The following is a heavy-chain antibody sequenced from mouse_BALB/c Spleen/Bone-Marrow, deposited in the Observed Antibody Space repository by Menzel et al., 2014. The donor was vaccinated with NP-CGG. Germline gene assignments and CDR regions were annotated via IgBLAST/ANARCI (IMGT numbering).Heavy chain of an antibody. V-gene: IGHV5-9-2*01. CDR2: ISGGGSYT. CDR1: GFSLNSYG. CDR3: ARHAYYDQTEVSFVY. J-gene: IGHJ3*01. Sequence: VKLVESGGGLVKSGGSLKLSCAASGFSLNSYGMSWVRQTPEKRLEWVATISGGGSYTFYPDSVKGRFTISRDNAKNNLYLQLSSLRSEDTALYYCARHAYYDQTEVSFVYWGQGTLVTVSA. D-gene: IGHD2-4*01.